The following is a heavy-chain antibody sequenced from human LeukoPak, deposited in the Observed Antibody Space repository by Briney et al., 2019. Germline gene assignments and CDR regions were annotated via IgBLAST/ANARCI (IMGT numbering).Heavy chain of an antibody. CDR3: ARDFGGEVPYRNWLDS. J-gene: IGHJ5*01. CDR2: ISSSGTTI. Sequence: GGSLRLSDPASGFTVSSIYMSGVRHTPKKALQLLSYISSSGTTIYYADSVKGRFTISRDNAKNSLYLQMNSLRVEDTAVYYCARDFGGEVPYRNWLDSWGQGTVVTVSS. D-gene: IGHD3-10*01. V-gene: IGHV3-48*03. CDR1: GFTVSSIY.